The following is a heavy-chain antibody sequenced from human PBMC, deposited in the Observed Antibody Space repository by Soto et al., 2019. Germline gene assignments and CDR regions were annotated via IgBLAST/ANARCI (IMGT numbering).Heavy chain of an antibody. CDR1: GFTFSKYS. J-gene: IGHJ4*02. V-gene: IGHV3-30-3*01. Sequence: QVHLVGSGGGVVQPGRSLRLSCAASGFTFSKYSMHWVRQAPGKGLEWVAVISHDGTNQRYADSVKGRFTTSRDNFKNTLALQMNSLRAEDTALYYCARGGVDQLSHGEFDHWGQGTLVTVSS. D-gene: IGHD2-2*01. CDR2: ISHDGTNQ. CDR3: ARGGVDQLSHGEFDH.